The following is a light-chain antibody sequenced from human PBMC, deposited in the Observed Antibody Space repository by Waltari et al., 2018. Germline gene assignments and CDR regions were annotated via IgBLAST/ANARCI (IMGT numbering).Light chain of an antibody. CDR3: NSYGGNNDWV. Sequence: QSALTQPPSASGSPGQAVTISCTGTSSDVGGYNYVSWYLQHPGKAPKPTIYEVTKPPSGVPDRCSGSKSGKTASLTISGLQAEDEADYYCNSYGGNNDWVFGGGTKLTVL. CDR2: EVT. CDR1: SSDVGGYNY. J-gene: IGLJ2*01. V-gene: IGLV2-8*01.